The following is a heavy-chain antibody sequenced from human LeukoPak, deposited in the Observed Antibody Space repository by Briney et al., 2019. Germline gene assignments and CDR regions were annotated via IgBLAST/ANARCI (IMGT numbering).Heavy chain of an antibody. CDR1: GFTFSSYE. V-gene: IGHV3-48*03. CDR3: ARYYDYGPGYFY. CDR2: ISSSGSTI. Sequence: GGSLSPSCAASGFTFSSYEMNWVRQAPGKGLEWVSYISSSGSTIYYADSVKGRFTISRDNAKNSLYLQMNSLRAEDTAVYYCARYYDYGPGYFYWGQGTLVTVSS. J-gene: IGHJ4*02. D-gene: IGHD3-16*01.